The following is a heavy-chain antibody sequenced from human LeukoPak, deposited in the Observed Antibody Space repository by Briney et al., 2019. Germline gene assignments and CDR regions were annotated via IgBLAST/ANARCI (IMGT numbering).Heavy chain of an antibody. J-gene: IGHJ5*02. CDR3: ARTRQVVRGPRGPWFDP. CDR2: IYYSGST. CDR1: GGSISTNSYY. Sequence: SETLSLTCTVSGGSISTNSYYWGWIRQPPGKGLKWIGSIYYSGSTYYNPSLRSRVTISVNTSKNQFSLKLSSVTAADTAVYYCARTRQVVRGPRGPWFDPWGQGTLVTVSS. D-gene: IGHD3-10*01. V-gene: IGHV4-39*01.